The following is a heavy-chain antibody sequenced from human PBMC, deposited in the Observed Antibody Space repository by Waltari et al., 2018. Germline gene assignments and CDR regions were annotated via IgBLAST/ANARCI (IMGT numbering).Heavy chain of an antibody. D-gene: IGHD6-19*01. V-gene: IGHV3-7*03. Sequence: EVQLVESGGGLVQPGGSLRLSCAASGFTFSSYWMSWVRQAPGKGLEWVAKIKQDGSEKYYVDSVKGRFTISRDNAKNSLYLQMNSLRAEDTAVYYCATSGWYGGGIDYWARERWSPSPQ. CDR1: GFTFSSYW. J-gene: IGHJ4*02. CDR3: ATSGWYGGGIDY. CDR2: IKQDGSEK.